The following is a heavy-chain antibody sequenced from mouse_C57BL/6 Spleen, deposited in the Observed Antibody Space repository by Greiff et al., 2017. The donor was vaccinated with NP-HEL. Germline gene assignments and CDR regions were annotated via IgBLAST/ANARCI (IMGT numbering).Heavy chain of an antibody. D-gene: IGHD1-2*01. V-gene: IGHV6-6*01. J-gene: IGHJ2*01. Sequence: EVQLQESGGGLVQPGGSMKLSCAASGFTFSDAWMDWVRQSPEKGLEWVAEIRNKANNHATYYAESVKGRFTISRDDSKSSVYLQMNSLRAEDTGIYYCTRHRLRPFDYWGQGTTLTVSS. CDR2: IRNKANNHAT. CDR3: TRHRLRPFDY. CDR1: GFTFSDAW.